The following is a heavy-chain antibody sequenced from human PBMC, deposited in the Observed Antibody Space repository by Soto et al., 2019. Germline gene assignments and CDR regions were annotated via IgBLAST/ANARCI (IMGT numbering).Heavy chain of an antibody. Sequence: SETLSLTCTVSGGSVTTYFWSWLRQSPEKGLEWIAYIYYNRDTNYNPSLKNRVTVSLDTSRNQFSLRLASLTAADTAVYYCARHGNYNDRLYSFHIWGQGTMVTVSS. CDR2: IYYNRDT. J-gene: IGHJ3*02. CDR3: ARHGNYNDRLYSFHI. V-gene: IGHV4-59*08. D-gene: IGHD4-4*01. CDR1: GGSVTTYF.